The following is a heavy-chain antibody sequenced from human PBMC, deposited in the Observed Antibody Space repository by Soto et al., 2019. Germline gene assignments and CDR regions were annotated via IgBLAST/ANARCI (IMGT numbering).Heavy chain of an antibody. J-gene: IGHJ5*02. D-gene: IGHD2-2*01. CDR1: GGSISSSSYY. V-gene: IGHV4-39*01. Sequence: SETLSLTCTVSGGSISSSSYYWGWIRQPPGKGLEWIGSIYYSGSTYYNPSLKSRVTISVDTSKNQFSLKLSSVTAADTAVYYCARYLPVVVPAATGFDPWGQGTLVTVSS. CDR2: IYYSGST. CDR3: ARYLPVVVPAATGFDP.